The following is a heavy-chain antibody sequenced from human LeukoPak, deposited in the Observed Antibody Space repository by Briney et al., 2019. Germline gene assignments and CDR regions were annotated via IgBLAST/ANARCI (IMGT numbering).Heavy chain of an antibody. CDR1: GGSISSSNYY. CDR3: ARLGDSGADY. D-gene: IGHD2-15*01. V-gene: IGHV4-39*01. Sequence: SETLSLTCTVSGGSISSSNYYWGWIRQPPGKGLAWIGSIYYSGSTYYHPSLKSRVTISVDTSTHQFSLKLSSLTAADTAVYYCARLGDSGADYWGQGTLVTVSS. CDR2: IYYSGST. J-gene: IGHJ4*02.